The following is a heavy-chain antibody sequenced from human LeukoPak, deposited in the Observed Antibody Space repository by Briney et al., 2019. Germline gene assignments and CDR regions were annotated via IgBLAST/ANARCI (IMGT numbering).Heavy chain of an antibody. D-gene: IGHD5-12*01. CDR2: IYYSGST. V-gene: IGHV4-59*08. J-gene: IGHJ4*02. CDR1: GGSIRNYY. CDR3: ATHLVATRSYFDY. Sequence: SETLSLTCTVSGGSIRNYYWSWIRQPPGKGLEWIGYIYYSGSTNYNPSLQSRVTISVDTSRNQFSLKLSSVTAADTAVYYCATHLVATRSYFDYWGQGTLVTVSS.